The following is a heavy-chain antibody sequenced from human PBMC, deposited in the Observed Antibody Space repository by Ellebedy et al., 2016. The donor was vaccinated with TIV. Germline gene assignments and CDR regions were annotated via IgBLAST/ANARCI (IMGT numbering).Heavy chain of an antibody. J-gene: IGHJ3*02. CDR1: GFTFSSYA. D-gene: IGHD1-1*01. CDR3: VTRHNGAFDI. Sequence: GESLKISXAASGFTFSSYAMHWVRQAPGKGLEYVSAISSNGGSTYYADSVKGRFTISRDNSKKTLFLQMTSLGAEDTAVYYCVTRHNGAFDIWGQGTMVTVSS. CDR2: ISSNGGST. V-gene: IGHV3-64*02.